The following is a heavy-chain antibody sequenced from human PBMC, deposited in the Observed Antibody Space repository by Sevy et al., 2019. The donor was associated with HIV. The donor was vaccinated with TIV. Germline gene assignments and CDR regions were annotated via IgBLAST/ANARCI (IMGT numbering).Heavy chain of an antibody. V-gene: IGHV3-23*01. CDR3: AKDRIWELGDAFDI. Sequence: GGSLRLSCAASGFTFTSYAMSWVRQTPGKGLEWVSGLSGGGGSPFYADSVKGRFTISRDNSKNPLYLQVNSLRAEDTGLYYCAKDRIWELGDAFDIWGQGTMVTVSS. CDR1: GFTFTSYA. CDR2: LSGGGGSP. J-gene: IGHJ3*02. D-gene: IGHD1-26*01.